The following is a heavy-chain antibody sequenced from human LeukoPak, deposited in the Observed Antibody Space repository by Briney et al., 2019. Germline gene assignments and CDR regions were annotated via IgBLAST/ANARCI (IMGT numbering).Heavy chain of an antibody. D-gene: IGHD2-15*01. CDR3: ARHVVHYCSGGSCYGANDY. V-gene: IGHV5-10-1*01. CDR2: IDPSDSYT. Sequence: PGESLKISCKGSGYSFTSYWISWVRQMPGKGLEWMGRIDPSDSYTNYSPSFQGHVTISADKSISTAYLQCSSLKASDTAMYYCARHVVHYCSGGSCYGANDYWGQGTLVTVSS. CDR1: GYSFTSYW. J-gene: IGHJ4*02.